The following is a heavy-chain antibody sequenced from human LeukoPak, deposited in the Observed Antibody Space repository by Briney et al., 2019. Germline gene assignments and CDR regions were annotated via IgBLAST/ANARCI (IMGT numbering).Heavy chain of an antibody. CDR3: ARQYCSGGSCYSGTYFDY. CDR2: IYPGDSDT. J-gene: IGHJ4*02. V-gene: IGHV5-51*01. Sequence: GESLKISCKGSGYSFTSYWIGWVRQMPGKGLEWMGIIYPGDSDTRYSPSFQGQVTISADKSISTAYLQWSSLKASDTAMYYCARQYCSGGSCYSGTYFDYWGQGTLVTVSS. D-gene: IGHD2-15*01. CDR1: GYSFTSYW.